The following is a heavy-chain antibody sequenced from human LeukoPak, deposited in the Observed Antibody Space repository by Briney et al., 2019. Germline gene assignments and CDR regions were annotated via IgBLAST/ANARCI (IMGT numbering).Heavy chain of an antibody. Sequence: SQTLSLTCAVSGGSISSGGHSWSWIRQPPGKGLEWIGYIYYSGSTYYNPSLKSRVTISVDTSKNQFSLKLSSVTAADTAVYYCARDVYSSGSNWFDPWGQGTLVTVSS. J-gene: IGHJ5*02. D-gene: IGHD6-19*01. CDR2: IYYSGST. CDR1: GGSISSGGHS. CDR3: ARDVYSSGSNWFDP. V-gene: IGHV4-31*11.